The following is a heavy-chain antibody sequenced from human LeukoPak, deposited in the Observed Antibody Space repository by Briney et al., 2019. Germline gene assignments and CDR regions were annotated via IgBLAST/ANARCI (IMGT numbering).Heavy chain of an antibody. CDR2: IYYSGST. V-gene: IGHV4-59*01. Sequence: PSETLSLTCTVSGGSISSYYWSWIRQPPGKGLEWIGYIYYSGSTNYNPSLKSRVTISVDTSKNQFSLKLSSVTAADTAVYYCARVFRTGQENYDYWGQGTLVTVSS. J-gene: IGHJ4*02. D-gene: IGHD2-8*01. CDR1: GGSISSYY. CDR3: ARVFRTGQENYDY.